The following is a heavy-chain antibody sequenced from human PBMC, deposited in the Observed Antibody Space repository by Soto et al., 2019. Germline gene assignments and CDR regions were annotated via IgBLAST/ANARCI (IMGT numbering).Heavy chain of an antibody. V-gene: IGHV1-2*02. Sequence: ASVKVSCKASGYTFTGYYMHWVRQAPGQGLEWMGWINPNSGGTNYAQKFQGRVTMTRNTSISTAYMELSSLRSEDTAVYYCARVVMDIVVVADAISFDPWGQGTLVTVSS. CDR2: INPNSGGT. J-gene: IGHJ5*02. CDR1: GYTFTGYY. CDR3: ARVVMDIVVVADAISFDP. D-gene: IGHD2-2*02.